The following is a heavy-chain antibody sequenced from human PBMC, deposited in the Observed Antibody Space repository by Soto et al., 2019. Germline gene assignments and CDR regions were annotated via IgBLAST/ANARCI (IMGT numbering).Heavy chain of an antibody. CDR2: IIPIFGTA. CDR1: GGTFSSYA. Sequence: QVQLVQSGAEVMKPGSSVKVSCKASGGTFSSYAISWVRQAAGQGIEWMGGIIPIFGTANYAQKFQGRVTITADESTSTAYMELRSLRSEDTAVYYCARRTLYSSGCYNYWGQGTLVTVSS. CDR3: ARRTLYSSGCYNY. D-gene: IGHD6-19*01. V-gene: IGHV1-69*01. J-gene: IGHJ4*02.